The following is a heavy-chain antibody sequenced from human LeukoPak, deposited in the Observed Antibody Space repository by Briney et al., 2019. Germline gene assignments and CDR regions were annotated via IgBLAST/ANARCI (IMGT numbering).Heavy chain of an antibody. D-gene: IGHD3-3*01. CDR3: ARDRSYYDFWSGRNYYYYYMDV. Sequence: VASVKVSCKASGYTFTSYGISWVRQAPGQGLEWMGWISAYNGNTNYAQKLQGRVTMTTDTSTSTAYMELRSLRSDDTAVYYCARDRSYYDFWSGRNYYYYYMDVWGKGTTVTVSS. CDR1: GYTFTSYG. CDR2: ISAYNGNT. V-gene: IGHV1-18*01. J-gene: IGHJ6*03.